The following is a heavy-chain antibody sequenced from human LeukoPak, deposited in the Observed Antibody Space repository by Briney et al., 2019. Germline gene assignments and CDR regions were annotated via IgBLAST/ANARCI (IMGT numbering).Heavy chain of an antibody. CDR2: ISSSGSTI. D-gene: IGHD6-13*01. Sequence: GGSLRLSCAASGFTFSDYYMSWIRQAPGKGLEWVSYISSSGSTIYYADSVKGRFTISRDNAKNSLYLQMNSLRAEDTAVYYCARHPGIAAAAPNNWFDPWGQGALVTVSS. J-gene: IGHJ5*02. CDR1: GFTFSDYY. V-gene: IGHV3-11*04. CDR3: ARHPGIAAAAPNNWFDP.